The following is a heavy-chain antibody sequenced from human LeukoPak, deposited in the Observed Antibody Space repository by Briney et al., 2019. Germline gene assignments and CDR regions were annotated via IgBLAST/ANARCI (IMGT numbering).Heavy chain of an antibody. D-gene: IGHD3-22*01. Sequence: SETLSLTCTVSGGSISSYYWSWTRQPPGKGLEWVGYIYYRGRTNYNPSLKSEVTISVDTSKNQFSLKLSSVTAADTAVYYCARETLGYYDSSGFHDAFDIWGQGTMVTVSS. CDR3: ARETLGYYDSSGFHDAFDI. CDR2: IYYRGRT. V-gene: IGHV4-59*01. CDR1: GGSISSYY. J-gene: IGHJ3*02.